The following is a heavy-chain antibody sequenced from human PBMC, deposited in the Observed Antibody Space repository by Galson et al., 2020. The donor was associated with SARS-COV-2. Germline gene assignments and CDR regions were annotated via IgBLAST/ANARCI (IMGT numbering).Heavy chain of an antibody. J-gene: IGHJ4*02. CDR1: GFTFSSYA. Sequence: GGSLRLSCAASGFTFSSYAMHWVRQAPGKGLEWVAVISYDGSNKYYADSVKGRFTISRENSKNTLYLQMNSLRAEDTAVYYCASPRTYYYDSSGEFDYWGQGTLVTVSS. V-gene: IGHV3-30*04. CDR2: ISYDGSNK. D-gene: IGHD3-22*01. CDR3: ASPRTYYYDSSGEFDY.